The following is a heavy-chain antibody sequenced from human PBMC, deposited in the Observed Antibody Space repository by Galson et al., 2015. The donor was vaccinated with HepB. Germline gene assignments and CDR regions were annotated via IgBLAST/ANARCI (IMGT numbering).Heavy chain of an antibody. CDR3: ARGGYSHIDY. CDR1: GFTFSSYS. V-gene: IGHV3-21*01. Sequence: SLRLSCAASGFTFSSYSMNWVRQTPGKGLEWVSSISSSSSYIYYADSVKGRFTISRDDAKNSLYLQMNSLRAEDTAVYYCARGGYSHIDYWGQGTLVTVSS. J-gene: IGHJ4*02. D-gene: IGHD5-18*01. CDR2: ISSSSSYI.